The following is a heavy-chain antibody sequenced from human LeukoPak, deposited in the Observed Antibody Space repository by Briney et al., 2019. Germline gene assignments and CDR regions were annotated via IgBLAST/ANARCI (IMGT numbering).Heavy chain of an antibody. CDR2: IYSDGTS. CDR1: GFTVSNSY. V-gene: IGHV3-53*01. CDR3: TKTGGPWD. D-gene: IGHD7-27*01. J-gene: IGHJ4*02. Sequence: GGSLRLSCAASGFTVSNSYMSWIRQAPGNGLEWVSVIYSDGTSYYADSVKARFSIPRDNSKNTLYLQMNSLRVEDTAMYYCTKTGGPWDWGQGTLVTVSS.